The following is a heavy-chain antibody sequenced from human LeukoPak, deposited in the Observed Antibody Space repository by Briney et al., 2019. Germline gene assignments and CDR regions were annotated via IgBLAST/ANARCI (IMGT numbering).Heavy chain of an antibody. D-gene: IGHD1-14*01. CDR2: IYYSGST. V-gene: IGHV4-39*01. J-gene: IGHJ4*02. CDR3: ARHRGTDTGNVDY. Sequence: SETLSLTCTVSGGSISSSSYYWGWIRQPPGKGLEWIGSIYYSGSTYYNPSLKSRVTISVDTSKNQFSLKLSSVTAADTAVYYCARHRGTDTGNVDYWGQGTLVTVSS. CDR1: GGSISSSSYY.